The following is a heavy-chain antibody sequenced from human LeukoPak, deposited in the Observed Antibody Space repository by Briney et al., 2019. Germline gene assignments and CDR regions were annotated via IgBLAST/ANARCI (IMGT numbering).Heavy chain of an antibody. J-gene: IGHJ6*03. CDR2: ISSSSSTI. CDR3: ARGVTTVRYYYYYMDV. V-gene: IGHV3-48*01. D-gene: IGHD4-11*01. CDR1: GFTFSSYS. Sequence: GGSLRLSCAASGFTFSSYSMNWVRQAPGKGLEWVSYISSSSSTICYADSVKGRCTISRDNAKNSLYLQMNSLRAEDTAVYYCARGVTTVRYYYYYMDVWGKGTTVTVSS.